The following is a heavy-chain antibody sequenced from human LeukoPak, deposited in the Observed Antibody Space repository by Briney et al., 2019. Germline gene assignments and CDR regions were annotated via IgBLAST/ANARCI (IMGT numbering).Heavy chain of an antibody. Sequence: SETLSLTCAVYGGSFSGYYWSWIRQPPGKGLEWIGEINHSGSTNYNPSLKSRVTISVDTSKNQFSLKLSSVTAADTAVYYCARKLVLRYSRGYFDYWGQGPLVTVSS. J-gene: IGHJ4*02. V-gene: IGHV4-34*01. D-gene: IGHD3-9*01. CDR2: INHSGST. CDR1: GGSFSGYY. CDR3: ARKLVLRYSRGYFDY.